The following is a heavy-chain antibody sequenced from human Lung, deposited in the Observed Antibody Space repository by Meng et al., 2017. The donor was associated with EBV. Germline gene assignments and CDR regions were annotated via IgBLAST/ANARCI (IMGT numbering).Heavy chain of an antibody. V-gene: IGHV1-18*01. Sequence: VQCGQSGAEVKWPGASVKVTCNASCYIFIGDGISWGRQAPGQGLEWLGWISTYSGNTKSAQTVQGRLTMTTDTSTKTVFMELRSLRHDDTAVYYCARDRGPGISDYGMDVWGQGTTVTVSS. CDR3: ARDRGPGISDYGMDV. CDR1: CYIFIGDG. J-gene: IGHJ6*02. CDR2: ISTYSGNT. D-gene: IGHD1-14*01.